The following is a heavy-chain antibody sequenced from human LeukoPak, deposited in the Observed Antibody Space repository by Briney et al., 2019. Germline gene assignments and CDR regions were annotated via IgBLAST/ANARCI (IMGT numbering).Heavy chain of an antibody. J-gene: IGHJ5*02. V-gene: IGHV1-46*01. D-gene: IGHD5-24*01. CDR2: INPTGTSS. CDR1: GYTFTRHY. CDR3: ARDNSLQDMAWWFDP. Sequence: ASVKVSCKSSGYTFTRHYLHWVRQAPGQGLEWVGLINPTGTSSWSAQKFQGRVTLTRDMSTSIDYMELSSLRSEDTAVYYCARDNSLQDMAWWFDPWGQGTLVTVSS.